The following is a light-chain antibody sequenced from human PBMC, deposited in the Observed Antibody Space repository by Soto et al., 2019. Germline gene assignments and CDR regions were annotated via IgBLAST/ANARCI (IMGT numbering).Light chain of an antibody. V-gene: IGKV1-5*03. CDR3: HQYNSYWT. CDR1: QSIGSW. CDR2: KTS. Sequence: LPASVGDRVTITCRASQSIGSWLAWYQQKPGKAPKLLIYKTSILENGVPSRFSGSGSGTEFTLSISSLQPDDFATYYRHQYNSYWTFGQGTKVDNK. J-gene: IGKJ1*01.